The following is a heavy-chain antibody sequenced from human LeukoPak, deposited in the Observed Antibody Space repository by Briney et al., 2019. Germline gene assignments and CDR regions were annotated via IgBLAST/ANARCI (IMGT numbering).Heavy chain of an antibody. CDR2: INHSGST. V-gene: IGHV4-34*01. CDR3: ARRSVDIAVAGSTWFDP. J-gene: IGHJ5*02. D-gene: IGHD6-19*01. CDR1: GGSFRGYY. Sequence: SETLSLTCAVYGGSFRGYYWSWIRQPPGKGLEWIGEINHSGSTNYNPSLKSRVTISVDTSKNQFSLKLSSVTAADTAVYYCARRSVDIAVAGSTWFDPWGQGTLVTVSS.